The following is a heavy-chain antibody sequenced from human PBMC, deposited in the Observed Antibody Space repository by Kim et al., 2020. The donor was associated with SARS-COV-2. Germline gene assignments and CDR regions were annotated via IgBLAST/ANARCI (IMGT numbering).Heavy chain of an antibody. V-gene: IGHV4-31*03. CDR2: IYYSGST. D-gene: IGHD3-3*01. Sequence: SETLSLTCTVSGGSISSGFYYWTWIRQHPGKGLEWIGYIYYSGSTYYTPSLKSRVTISVDTSKNHFSLKLSSVTAADTAVYYCARAVTIFGVVQHVDYWGQGTLVTVSS. J-gene: IGHJ4*02. CDR3: ARAVTIFGVVQHVDY. CDR1: GGSISSGFYY.